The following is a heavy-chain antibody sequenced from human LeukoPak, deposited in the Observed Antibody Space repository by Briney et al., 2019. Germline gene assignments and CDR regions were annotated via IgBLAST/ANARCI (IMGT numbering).Heavy chain of an antibody. D-gene: IGHD2-15*01. J-gene: IGHJ4*02. CDR1: GFTFSSYV. CDR3: AKMAGYCSGGSCYMTHFDY. Sequence: GGSLRLSCAASGFTFSSYVMHWVRQAPGKGLEWVAIISYDGSNEYYADSVKGRFTISRDNSKNTLYLQMSSLRAEDTAVYYCAKMAGYCSGGSCYMTHFDYWGQGTLVTVSS. V-gene: IGHV3-30*04. CDR2: ISYDGSNE.